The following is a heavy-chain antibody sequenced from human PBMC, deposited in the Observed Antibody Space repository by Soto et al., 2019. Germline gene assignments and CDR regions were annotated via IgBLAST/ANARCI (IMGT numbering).Heavy chain of an antibody. CDR2: ISGSDGSS. D-gene: IGHD6-19*01. Sequence: PGGSLRLSCAASGFTFSSYAMSWVRQAPGKGLEWVSVISGSDGSSYYAASVKGRFTISRDNSKNTLLLQMKSLRAEDSASYYCAKEDTSSGSLDYWGQGALVTVSS. CDR1: GFTFSSYA. V-gene: IGHV3-23*01. CDR3: AKEDTSSGSLDY. J-gene: IGHJ4*02.